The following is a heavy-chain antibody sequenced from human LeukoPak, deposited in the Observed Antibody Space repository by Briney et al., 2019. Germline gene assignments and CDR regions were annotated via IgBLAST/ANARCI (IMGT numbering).Heavy chain of an antibody. CDR2: IYYSGST. D-gene: IGHD1-26*01. CDR3: ARTDSGSYYQFDY. CDR1: GGSFGGYY. V-gene: IGHV4-30-4*01. Sequence: SETLSLTCAVYGGSFGGYYWSWIRQPPGKGLEWIGYIYYSGSTYYNPSLKSRVTISVDTSKNQFSLKLSSVTAADTAVYYCARTDSGSYYQFDYWGQGTLVTVSS. J-gene: IGHJ4*02.